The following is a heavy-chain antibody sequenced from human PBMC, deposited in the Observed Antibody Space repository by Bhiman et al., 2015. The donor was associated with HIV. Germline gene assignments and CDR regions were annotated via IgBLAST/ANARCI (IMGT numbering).Heavy chain of an antibody. CDR3: AKEAWPIIAAAGPGYFDY. CDR1: GFTFTNYG. V-gene: IGHV3-30*18. D-gene: IGHD6-13*01. J-gene: IGHJ4*02. CDR2: ISYDGSNK. Sequence: QVQLRESGGGVVQPGRSLRLSCAAFGFTFTNYGMHWVRQAPGKGLEWVAVISYDGSNKYYADSVKGRFTISRDNSKSTLHLQMNSLRAEDTAVYYCAKEAWPIIAAAGPGYFDYWGQGTLVTVSS.